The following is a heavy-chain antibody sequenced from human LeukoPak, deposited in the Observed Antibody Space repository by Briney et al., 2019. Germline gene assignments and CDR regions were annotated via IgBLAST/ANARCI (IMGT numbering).Heavy chain of an antibody. D-gene: IGHD4-17*01. J-gene: IGHJ5*02. V-gene: IGHV5-51*01. CDR2: IYPGDSDT. CDR1: GYTFTNYW. Sequence: GESLKISCKGSGYTFTNYWIGWVRQMLGKGLEWMGIIYPGDSDTRYNPSFQGQVTISVDKSITTAYLQWSSLKASDTAMYYCARASTVTTYPPLFDPWGQGTLVTVSS. CDR3: ARASTVTTYPPLFDP.